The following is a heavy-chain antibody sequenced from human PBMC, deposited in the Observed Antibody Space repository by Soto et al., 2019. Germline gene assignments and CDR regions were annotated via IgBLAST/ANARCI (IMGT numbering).Heavy chain of an antibody. V-gene: IGHV4-59*08. CDR2: IYYSGST. CDR1: GGSISSYY. J-gene: IGHJ4*02. CDR3: ASEGLGYGDYVFSY. Sequence: QVQLQESGPGLVKPSETLSLTCTVSGGSISSYYWSWIRQPPGKGLEWIGYIYYSGSTNYNPSLKRRLTTAVDTSKNQFSLKLSSVTAADTAVYYCASEGLGYGDYVFSYWGQGTLVTVSS. D-gene: IGHD4-17*01.